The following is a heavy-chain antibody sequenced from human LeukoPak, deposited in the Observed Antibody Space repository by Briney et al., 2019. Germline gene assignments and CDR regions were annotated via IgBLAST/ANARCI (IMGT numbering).Heavy chain of an antibody. J-gene: IGHJ3*02. D-gene: IGHD1/OR15-1a*01. Sequence: ASAKVSCKVSGHTLTELSMHWVRQAPGKGLEWMGGFNPEDGETIYAQKFQGRVTMTEDTSTDTAYMELSSLKSEDTAVYYCATDGLEQRGHAFDIWGQGTKVTVSS. V-gene: IGHV1-24*01. CDR3: ATDGLEQRGHAFDI. CDR1: GHTLTELS. CDR2: FNPEDGET.